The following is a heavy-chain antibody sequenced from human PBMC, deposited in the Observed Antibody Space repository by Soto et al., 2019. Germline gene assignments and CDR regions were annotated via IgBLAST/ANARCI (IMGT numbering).Heavy chain of an antibody. CDR2: ISGSGGST. CDR3: AKAPGSSWGVYYYYYMGV. J-gene: IGHJ6*03. Sequence: EVQLLESGGGLVQPGGSLRLSCAASGLTFSSYAMSWVRQAPGKGLEWVSAISGSGGSTYYADSVKGRFTISRDNSKNTLYLQMNSLRAEDTAVYYCAKAPGSSWGVYYYYYMGVWGKGTTVTVSS. D-gene: IGHD6-13*01. V-gene: IGHV3-23*01. CDR1: GLTFSSYA.